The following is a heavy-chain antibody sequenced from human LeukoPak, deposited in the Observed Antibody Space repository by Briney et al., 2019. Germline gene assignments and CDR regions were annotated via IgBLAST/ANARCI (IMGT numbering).Heavy chain of an antibody. CDR2: ISSSSSTI. CDR1: GFTFSTHS. D-gene: IGHD2-2*01. Sequence: PGGSLRLSCAASGFTFSTHSINWVRQAPGKGLEWVSYISSSSSTIYYADSVKGRFTISRDNAKNSLYLQMNSLRAEDTALYYCARDAIASRNLVDYWGQGTLVTVSS. J-gene: IGHJ4*02. CDR3: ARDAIASRNLVDY. V-gene: IGHV3-48*01.